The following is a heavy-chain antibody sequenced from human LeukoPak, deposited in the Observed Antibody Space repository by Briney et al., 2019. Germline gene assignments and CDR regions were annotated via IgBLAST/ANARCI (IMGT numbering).Heavy chain of an antibody. CDR3: ARSVAVAGSPLGY. CDR1: GYTFTGYY. V-gene: IGHV1-2*02. D-gene: IGHD6-19*01. Sequence: ASVKVSCKASGYTFTGYYMHWVRQAPGQGLAWMGWINPNSGGTNYAQKFQGRVTMTRDTSISTAYMELSRLRSDDTAVYYCARSVAVAGSPLGYWGQGTLVTVSS. CDR2: INPNSGGT. J-gene: IGHJ4*02.